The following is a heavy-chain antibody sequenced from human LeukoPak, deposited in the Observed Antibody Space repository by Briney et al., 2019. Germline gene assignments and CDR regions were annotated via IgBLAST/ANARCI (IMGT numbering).Heavy chain of an antibody. CDR1: GFTFSSYA. CDR3: AKQNLAYPLSLFDY. J-gene: IGHJ4*02. Sequence: PGGSLRLSCAASGFTFSSYAMSWVRQAPGKGLEWVSAISGSGGSTYYTDSVKGRFTISRDNSKNTLYLQMNSLRAEDTAVYYCAKQNLAYPLSLFDYWGQGTLVTVSS. V-gene: IGHV3-23*01. CDR2: ISGSGGST. D-gene: IGHD2-2*01.